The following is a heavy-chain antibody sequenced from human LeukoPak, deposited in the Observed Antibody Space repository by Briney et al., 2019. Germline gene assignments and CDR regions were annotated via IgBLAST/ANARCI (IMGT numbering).Heavy chain of an antibody. V-gene: IGHV1-18*01. D-gene: IGHD1-26*01. CDR3: AVGETGWEHDGAFDI. CDR2: ISAYNGNT. CDR1: GYTFTSYG. J-gene: IGHJ3*02. Sequence: ASVKVSCKASGYTFTSYGINWVRQAPGQGLEWMGWISAYNGNTNYAQKLQGRVTMTTDTSTSTAYMELRSLRSDDTAVYYCAVGETGWEHDGAFDIWGQGTMVTVSS.